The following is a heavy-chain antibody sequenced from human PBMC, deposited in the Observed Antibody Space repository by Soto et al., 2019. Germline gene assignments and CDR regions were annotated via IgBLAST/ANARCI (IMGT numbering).Heavy chain of an antibody. J-gene: IGHJ4*02. Sequence: QVQLVESGGGVVQPGRSLRLSCAASGFTFSSYGMHWVRQAPGKGLEMVAVISYDGSNKYSAASVKGRFTISRDNSKNTLYLQMNSLRAEDTAVYYCAKESITMVRGVIKPPLDYWGQGTLVTVSS. D-gene: IGHD3-10*01. V-gene: IGHV3-30*18. CDR2: ISYDGSNK. CDR1: GFTFSSYG. CDR3: AKESITMVRGVIKPPLDY.